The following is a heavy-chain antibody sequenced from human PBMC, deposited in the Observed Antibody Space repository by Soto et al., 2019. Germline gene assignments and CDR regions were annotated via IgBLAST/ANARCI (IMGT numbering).Heavy chain of an antibody. V-gene: IGHV4-59*08. J-gene: IGHJ4*02. CDR1: GGSISSYY. Sequence: SETLSLTCSVSGGSISSYYWSWIRQPPGKGLEWIGCVHYSGSTTYNPSLKSRVTISVDTSKNQFSLRLSSVTAADTAVYYCARRETAAAGTGYFDYWGQGTLVTVSS. D-gene: IGHD6-13*01. CDR2: VHYSGST. CDR3: ARRETAAAGTGYFDY.